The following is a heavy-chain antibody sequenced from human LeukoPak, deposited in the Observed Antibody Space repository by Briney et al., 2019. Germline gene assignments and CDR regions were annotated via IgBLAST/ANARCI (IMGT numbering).Heavy chain of an antibody. CDR3: ANDRAVYDFWSGYADSAMDV. CDR1: GFTFSSYA. CDR2: ISGSGGST. D-gene: IGHD3-3*01. V-gene: IGHV3-23*01. J-gene: IGHJ6*01. Sequence: GGSLRLSCAASGFTFSSYAMSWVRQAPGKGLEWVSAISGSGGSTYYADSVKGRFTISRDNSKNTLYLQMNSLRAEDKPVYYCANDRAVYDFWSGYADSAMDVWGEGPRVTV.